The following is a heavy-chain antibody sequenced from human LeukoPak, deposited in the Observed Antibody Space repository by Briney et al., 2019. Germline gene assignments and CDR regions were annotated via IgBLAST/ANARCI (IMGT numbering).Heavy chain of an antibody. CDR2: TFYAGNT. J-gene: IGHJ4*02. D-gene: IGHD3-10*01. CDR1: GVYFSSSGCY. Sequence: SETLSLTCSVSGVYFSSSGCYWGWVRQPPGRERRGLGLTFYAGNTYYNPSLTSRVHIYAGTSKNQFSLELRFVTAADTAVYYCARLGASLEWDSGSFPDYWGQGTLVTVSS. CDR3: ARLGASLEWDSGSFPDY. V-gene: IGHV4-39*01.